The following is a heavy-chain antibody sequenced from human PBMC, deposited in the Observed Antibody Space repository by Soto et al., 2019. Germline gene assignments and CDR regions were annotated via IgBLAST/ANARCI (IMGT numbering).Heavy chain of an antibody. CDR3: TKGGHVDN. D-gene: IGHD3-16*01. Sequence: EVQLVDSGGGLVQPGGSLRLSCAASGFTFSNVWMTWVRQTPGKGLQWVANINQDGSEKHYVDSVEGRFTISRDNARNSLYLQMDSLRVEDTAIYYCTKGGHVDNWGQGTLVTVAS. CDR2: INQDGSEK. J-gene: IGHJ4*02. V-gene: IGHV3-7*01. CDR1: GFTFSNVW.